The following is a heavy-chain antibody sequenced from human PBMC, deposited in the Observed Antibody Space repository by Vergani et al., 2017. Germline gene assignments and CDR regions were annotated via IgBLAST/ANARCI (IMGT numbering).Heavy chain of an antibody. Sequence: EVQLVESGGGLVKPGGSLRLSCAASRFAFSSYSMNWVRQAPGKGLEWVSSISSSSKHIYYADSVRDRFTISRDNAKNALYLQINSLRAEDTAVYYCAKSGLLKHFGAHYFDSWGQGILVTVSS. J-gene: IGHJ4*02. CDR2: ISSSSKHI. V-gene: IGHV3-21*01. CDR3: AKSGLLKHFGAHYFDS. CDR1: RFAFSSYS. D-gene: IGHD2-21*01.